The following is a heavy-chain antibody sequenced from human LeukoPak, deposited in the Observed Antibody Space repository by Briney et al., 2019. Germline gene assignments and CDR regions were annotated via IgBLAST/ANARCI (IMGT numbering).Heavy chain of an antibody. J-gene: IGHJ4*02. Sequence: SETLSLTCAVYGASFSGYYWSWIRQPPGKGLEWIGEINHSGSTNYNPSLKSRVTISVDTSKNQFSLKLSSVTAADTAVYYCARGTGYPLIGWGQGTLVTVSS. CDR1: GASFSGYY. CDR2: INHSGST. CDR3: ARGTGYPLIG. D-gene: IGHD3-22*01. V-gene: IGHV4-34*01.